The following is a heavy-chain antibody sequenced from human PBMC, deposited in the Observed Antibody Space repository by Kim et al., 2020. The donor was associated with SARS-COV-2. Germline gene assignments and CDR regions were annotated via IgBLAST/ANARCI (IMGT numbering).Heavy chain of an antibody. CDR2: IKPDGSEK. D-gene: IGHD3-10*01. CDR1: GFTFSGYW. J-gene: IGHJ6*02. Sequence: GGSLRLSCAASGFTFSGYWMSWVRQAPGKGLEWVANIKPDGSEKYHVDSVKGRFTISRDNAKNSLYLQMNTLRAEDTAVYYFASSSTVRGGRDVWGEGTT. V-gene: IGHV3-7*03. CDR3: ASSSTVRGGRDV.